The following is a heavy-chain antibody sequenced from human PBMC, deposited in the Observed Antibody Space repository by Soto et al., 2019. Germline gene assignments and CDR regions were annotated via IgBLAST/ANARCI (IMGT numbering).Heavy chain of an antibody. D-gene: IGHD6-13*01. CDR3: ARSQAAAGFYYYYMDV. V-gene: IGHV1-3*01. Sequence: QVQLVQSGAEVKKPGASVEVSCKASGYTFTSYAMHWVRQAPGQRLEWMGWINAGNGNTKYSQKFQGRVTITRDTSASTAYMELSSLRSEDTAVYYCARSQAAAGFYYYYMDVWGKGTTVTVSS. CDR2: INAGNGNT. CDR1: GYTFTSYA. J-gene: IGHJ6*03.